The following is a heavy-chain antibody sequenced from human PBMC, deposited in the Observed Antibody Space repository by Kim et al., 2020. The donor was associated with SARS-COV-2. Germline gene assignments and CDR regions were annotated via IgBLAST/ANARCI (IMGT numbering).Heavy chain of an antibody. CDR2: INHSGST. Sequence: SETLSLTCAVYGGSFSGYYWSWICQPPGKGLEWIGEINHSGSTNYNPSLKSRVTISVDTSKNQFSLKLSSVTAADTAVYYCARDRAVTTFYYYYYGMDVWGQGTTVTVSS. V-gene: IGHV4-34*01. CDR1: GGSFSGYY. J-gene: IGHJ6*02. D-gene: IGHD4-17*01. CDR3: ARDRAVTTFYYYYYGMDV.